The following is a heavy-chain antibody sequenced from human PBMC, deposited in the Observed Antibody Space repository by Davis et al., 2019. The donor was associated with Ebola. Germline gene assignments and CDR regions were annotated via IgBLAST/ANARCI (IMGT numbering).Heavy chain of an antibody. Sequence: GESLKISCAASGFTFSSYWMNWVRQAPGKGLEWVAVISYDGSNKYYADSVKGRFTISRDNSKNTLYLQMNSLRAEDTAVYYCARSPRHYYDSSGDFDYWGQGTLVTVSS. CDR1: GFTFSSYW. CDR2: ISYDGSNK. V-gene: IGHV3-30*03. J-gene: IGHJ4*02. D-gene: IGHD3-22*01. CDR3: ARSPRHYYDSSGDFDY.